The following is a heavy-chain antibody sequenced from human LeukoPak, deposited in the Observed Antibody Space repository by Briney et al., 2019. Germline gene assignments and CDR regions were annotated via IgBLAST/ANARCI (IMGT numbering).Heavy chain of an antibody. D-gene: IGHD3/OR15-3a*01. CDR3: ARTSAFDI. Sequence: GGSLRLSCVASGFTFSSYAMSWVRQAPGKGPEWVSGISGSGGSTYYADSVKGRFTISRDDAKNSLYLQMNSLRAEDTAVYYCARTSAFDIWGQGTMVTVSS. V-gene: IGHV3-23*01. J-gene: IGHJ3*02. CDR1: GFTFSSYA. CDR2: ISGSGGST.